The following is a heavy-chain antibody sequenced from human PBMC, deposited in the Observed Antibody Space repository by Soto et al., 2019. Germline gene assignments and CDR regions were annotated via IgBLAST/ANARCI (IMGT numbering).Heavy chain of an antibody. CDR1: GFSRSSTRMA. D-gene: IGHD6-19*01. V-gene: IGHV2-5*02. CDR3: AHIVVAGLGYYFDY. J-gene: IGHJ4*02. Sequence: QLTLKESGPTLVKPTQTLTLTCTFYGFSRSSTRMAVGWIRQHPGTALEWLALIYWDDDKRYSPFLKSRLTITKDTSKNQVVLTMSNMDPVDTARYYCAHIVVAGLGYYFDYWCQGTLVTVSS. CDR2: IYWDDDK.